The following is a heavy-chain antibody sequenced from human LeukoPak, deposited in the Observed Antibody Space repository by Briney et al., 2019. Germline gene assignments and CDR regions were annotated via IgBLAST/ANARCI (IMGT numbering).Heavy chain of an antibody. Sequence: GASVKVSCKASGYTFTTHDINWVRQATGQGLEWLGWISAYNGNTNYAQKLQGRVTMTTDTSTSTAYMELRSLRSDDTAVYYCARDPGYFDYWGQGTLVTVSS. V-gene: IGHV1-18*01. CDR1: GYTFTTHD. CDR2: ISAYNGNT. CDR3: ARDPGYFDY. J-gene: IGHJ4*02.